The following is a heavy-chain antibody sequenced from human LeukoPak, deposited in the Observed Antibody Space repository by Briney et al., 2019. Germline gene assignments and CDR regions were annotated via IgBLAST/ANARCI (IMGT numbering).Heavy chain of an antibody. CDR3: ARDFGWLSGFDN. CDR2: ISYDGTSK. J-gene: IGHJ4*02. CDR1: GFTFSSYA. V-gene: IGHV3-30-3*01. Sequence: GRSLRLSCAASGFTFSSYAIHWVRQAPGKGLEWVAIISYDGTSKYYADSVRGRFTISRDNSKNTLYLQMNSLRAEDTAVYYCARDFGWLSGFDNWGQGTLVTVSS. D-gene: IGHD3-9*01.